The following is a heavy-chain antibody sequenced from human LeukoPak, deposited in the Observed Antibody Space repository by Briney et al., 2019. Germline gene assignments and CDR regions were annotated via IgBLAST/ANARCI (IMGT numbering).Heavy chain of an antibody. CDR3: ARGTAVYASWINY. Sequence: GGSLRLSCAASGFTFSSYAMHWVRQAPGKGLEWVAVISYDGSNKYYADSVKGRFTISRDNSKNTLFLQVDSLRPEDTAVYYCARGTAVYASWINYWGRGTLVTVSS. V-gene: IGHV3-30-3*01. CDR1: GFTFSSYA. J-gene: IGHJ4*02. CDR2: ISYDGSNK. D-gene: IGHD2-8*01.